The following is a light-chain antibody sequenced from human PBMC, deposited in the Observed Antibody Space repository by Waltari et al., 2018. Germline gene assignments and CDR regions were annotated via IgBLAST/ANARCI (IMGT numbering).Light chain of an antibody. CDR1: QSVSSY. Sequence: EIVLTQSPAPLSLSPGERATLSCRASQSVSSYLAWYQQKPGQAPRLLIYDASNRATGIPARFSGSGSGTDFTLTISSLEPEDVAVYYCQQRSNCPFGPGTKVDIK. CDR2: DAS. J-gene: IGKJ3*01. V-gene: IGKV3-11*01. CDR3: QQRSNCP.